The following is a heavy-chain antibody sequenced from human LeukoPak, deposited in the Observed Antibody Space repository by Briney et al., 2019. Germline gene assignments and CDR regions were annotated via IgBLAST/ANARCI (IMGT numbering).Heavy chain of an antibody. D-gene: IGHD3-22*01. CDR2: ISGSGGST. J-gene: IGHJ4*02. CDR1: GFTFSSYA. CDR3: AKSVHYYENSPLDY. Sequence: GGSLRLSCAASGFTFSSYAMSWVRQAPGKGLEWVSAISGSGGSTYYADSVKGRFTISRDNSKNTLYLQMNSLRAEDTAVYHCAKSVHYYENSPLDYWGQGTLVTVSS. V-gene: IGHV3-23*01.